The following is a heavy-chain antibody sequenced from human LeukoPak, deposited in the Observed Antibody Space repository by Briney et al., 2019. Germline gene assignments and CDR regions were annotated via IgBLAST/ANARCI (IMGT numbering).Heavy chain of an antibody. CDR1: GGTFSSYA. Sequence: ASVKVSCKASGGTFSSYAISWVRQAPGQGLEWMGGIIPIFGTANYAQKFQGRVTITADESTSTAYMELSSLRSEDTAVYYCARDTGPYCSSTSCYALDYWGQGTLVTVFS. J-gene: IGHJ4*02. CDR2: IIPIFGTA. D-gene: IGHD2-2*01. CDR3: ARDTGPYCSSTSCYALDY. V-gene: IGHV1-69*13.